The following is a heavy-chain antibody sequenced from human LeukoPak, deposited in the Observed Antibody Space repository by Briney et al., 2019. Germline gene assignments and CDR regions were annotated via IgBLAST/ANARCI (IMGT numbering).Heavy chain of an antibody. V-gene: IGHV3-23*01. CDR2: ISGSGAST. CDR1: GFTFSSYA. CDR3: AKDSCRSSSCYGGVDY. J-gene: IGHJ4*02. D-gene: IGHD2-2*01. Sequence: GGSLRLSCAASGFTFSSYAMSWVRQAPGKGLEWVSHISGSGASTSYADSVKGRFTISRDNSKNTLFLRMNSLRAEDTALYYCAKDSCRSSSCYGGVDYWGQGTLVTVS.